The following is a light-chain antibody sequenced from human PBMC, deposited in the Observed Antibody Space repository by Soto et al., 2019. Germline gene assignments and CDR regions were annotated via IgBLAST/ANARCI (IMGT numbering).Light chain of an antibody. CDR3: MQSTQLPPT. J-gene: IGKJ5*01. V-gene: IGKV3D-15*01. CDR2: GAS. CDR1: QNINSD. Sequence: EIVMTHSPATLSVSPVEIATLACRASQNINSDLAWYVQKPGQAPRRVIYGASTWGTDVPPRFTGSGSGTEFTLEISRVETDDVGIYYCMQSTQLPPTFGQGTRLEIK.